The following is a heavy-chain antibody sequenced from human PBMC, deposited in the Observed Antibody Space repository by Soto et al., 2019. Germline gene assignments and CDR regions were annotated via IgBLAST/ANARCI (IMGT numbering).Heavy chain of an antibody. CDR3: AKLPYYYDSSGYYNQGDSDY. D-gene: IGHD3-22*01. V-gene: IGHV3-30*18. Sequence: GGSLRLSCAASGFTFSSYGMHWVRQAPGKGLEWVAVISYDGSNKYYADSVKGRFTISRDNSKNTLYQQMNSLRAEYTAVYYCAKLPYYYDSSGYYNQGDSDYWGQGT. CDR1: GFTFSSYG. J-gene: IGHJ4*02. CDR2: ISYDGSNK.